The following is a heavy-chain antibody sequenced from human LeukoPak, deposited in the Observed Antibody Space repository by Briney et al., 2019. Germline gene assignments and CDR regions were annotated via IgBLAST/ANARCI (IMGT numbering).Heavy chain of an antibody. V-gene: IGHV3-48*03. CDR1: GFTFSSYE. CDR3: AKPNGYGLVDI. CDR2: ISSSGSTI. Sequence: GGSLRLSCAASGFTFSSYEMNWVRQAPGKGLEWVSYISSSGSTIYYADSVKGRFTISRDNAKNSLYLQMNSLRAEDTAVYYCAKPNGYGLVDIWGQGKMVTVSS. D-gene: IGHD3-10*01. J-gene: IGHJ3*02.